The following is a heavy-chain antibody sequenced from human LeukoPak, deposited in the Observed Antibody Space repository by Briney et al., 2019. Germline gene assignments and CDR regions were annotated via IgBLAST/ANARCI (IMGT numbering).Heavy chain of an antibody. CDR2: INHSENT. D-gene: IGHD5-24*01. J-gene: IGHJ4*02. V-gene: IGHV4-34*01. Sequence: SETLSLTCAVFGGSFSGHYWSWIRQPPGKGLEWIGEINHSENTNYNPSLKSRVTISVDTSKNQFSLKLSSVTAADTAVYYCARGDRFGDGYNHFDYWGQGTLVTVSS. CDR1: GGSFSGHY. CDR3: ARGDRFGDGYNHFDY.